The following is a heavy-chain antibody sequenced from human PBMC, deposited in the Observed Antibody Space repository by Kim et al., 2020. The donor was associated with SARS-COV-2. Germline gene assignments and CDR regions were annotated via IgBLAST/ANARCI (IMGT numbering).Heavy chain of an antibody. V-gene: IGHV4-34*01. D-gene: IGHD6-19*01. CDR3: ARGTRQWLVRGPYYYYMDV. CDR1: GGSFSGYY. CDR2: INHSGST. Sequence: SETLSLTCAVYGGSFSGYYWSWIRQPPGKGLEWIGEINHSGSTNYNPSLKSRVTISLDTSKNQFSLKLSPVTAADTAVYYCARGTRQWLVRGPYYYYMDVWGKGTTVTVSS. J-gene: IGHJ6*03.